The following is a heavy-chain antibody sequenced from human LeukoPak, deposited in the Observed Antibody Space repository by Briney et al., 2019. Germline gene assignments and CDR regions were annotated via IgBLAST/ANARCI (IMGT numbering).Heavy chain of an antibody. D-gene: IGHD2-21*02. V-gene: IGHV3-21*01. CDR1: GFTFSSYN. J-gene: IGHJ2*01. CDR2: ITSGSSYI. Sequence: GGSLRLSCTASGFTFSSYNMNWVRQAPGKGLEWVSSITSGSSYIYYADSVKGRFTISRDNAKNSLYLQMNSLRAEDTAVYYCARAAYCGGDCFYWYFDLWGRGTLVTVSS. CDR3: ARAAYCGGDCFYWYFDL.